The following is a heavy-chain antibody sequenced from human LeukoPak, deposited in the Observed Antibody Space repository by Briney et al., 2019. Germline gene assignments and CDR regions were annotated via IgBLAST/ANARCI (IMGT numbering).Heavy chain of an antibody. CDR1: GGSISSRSYY. D-gene: IGHD6-13*01. Sequence: SETLSLTCTVSGGSISSRSYYWSWIRQPAGKGLEWIGRIYTSGSTNYNPSLKSRVTMSVDTSKNQFSLKLSSVTAADTAVYYCARDQMEGASSSWYGKNYYYYMDVWGKGTTVTVSS. CDR3: ARDQMEGASSSWYGKNYYYYMDV. CDR2: IYTSGST. J-gene: IGHJ6*03. V-gene: IGHV4-61*02.